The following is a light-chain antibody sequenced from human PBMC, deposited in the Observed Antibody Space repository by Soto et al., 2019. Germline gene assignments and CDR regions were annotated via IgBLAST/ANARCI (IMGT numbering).Light chain of an antibody. V-gene: IGKV2-28*01. Sequence: IGLTQSPLSMPVTPGEPASISCRSSQILLHSNGDTYLEWYLQKPGQSPQLLIYLRSLRAAGVPDRFSGGGSGTDFTLKIRRVEAEDVGVYYCMQALQTPRTFGQGTKVAIK. CDR2: LRS. CDR3: MQALQTPRT. CDR1: QILLHSNGDTY. J-gene: IGKJ1*01.